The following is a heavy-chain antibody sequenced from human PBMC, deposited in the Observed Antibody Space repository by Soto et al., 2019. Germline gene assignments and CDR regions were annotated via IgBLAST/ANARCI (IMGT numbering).Heavy chain of an antibody. CDR2: IQSGGPT. CDR3: AKGFSLPAGYSSGWYFGY. V-gene: IGHV3-66*01. CDR1: GFTVSSKY. J-gene: IGHJ4*02. D-gene: IGHD6-19*01. Sequence: PGGSLRLSCAASGFTVSSKYMSWVRQAPGKGLEWVSLIQSGGPTYYADSVKGRFTISRDTSENTVHLQMNSLRAEDTAVYYCAKGFSLPAGYSSGWYFGYWGQGTLVTVSS.